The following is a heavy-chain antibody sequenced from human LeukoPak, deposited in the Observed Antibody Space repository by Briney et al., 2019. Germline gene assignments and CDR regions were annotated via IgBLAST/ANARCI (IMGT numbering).Heavy chain of an antibody. CDR1: GFTFSSYG. D-gene: IGHD4-17*01. CDR2: IWYGGSNK. Sequence: GGSLRLSCAASGFTFSSYGMHWVRQAPGKGLEWVAVIWYGGSNKYYADSVKGRFTISRDNSKNTLYLQMNSLSADDTAVYYCARDPSSMAAVTSDFDFWGQGPLVTVSS. V-gene: IGHV3-33*01. J-gene: IGHJ4*02. CDR3: ARDPSSMAAVTSDFDF.